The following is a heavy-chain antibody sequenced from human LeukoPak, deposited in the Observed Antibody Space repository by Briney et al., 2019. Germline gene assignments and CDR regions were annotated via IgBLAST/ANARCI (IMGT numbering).Heavy chain of an antibody. Sequence: GGSLRLSCAASGFNLTNYAMHWVRQAPGKGLEWVTLISYSGDNKYYADSVKGRFTFSRDKSKNTLYLQMNSLRPEDSAVCYCASDPRDGGQNVWGKGTTVTVSS. D-gene: IGHD5-24*01. CDR1: GFNLTNYA. V-gene: IGHV3-30*04. J-gene: IGHJ6*04. CDR3: ASDPRDGGQNV. CDR2: ISYSGDNK.